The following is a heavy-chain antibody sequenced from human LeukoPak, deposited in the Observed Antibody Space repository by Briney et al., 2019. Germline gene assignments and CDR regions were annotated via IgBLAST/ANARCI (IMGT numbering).Heavy chain of an antibody. V-gene: IGHV3-33*01. CDR2: IWYDGSNK. D-gene: IGHD2-2*01. Sequence: GRSLRLSCAASGFTFSSYGMHWVRQAPGKGLEWVAVIWYDGSNKYHADSVKGRFTISRDNSKNTLYLQMNSLRAEDTAVYYCARDAFRYQLRKYYFDYWGQGTLVTVSS. CDR1: GFTFSSYG. J-gene: IGHJ4*02. CDR3: ARDAFRYQLRKYYFDY.